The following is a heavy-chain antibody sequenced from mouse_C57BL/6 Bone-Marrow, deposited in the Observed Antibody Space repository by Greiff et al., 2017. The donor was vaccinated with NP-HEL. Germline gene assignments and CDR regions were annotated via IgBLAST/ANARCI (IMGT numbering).Heavy chain of an antibody. CDR3: ARVFYYYGSSYDYYAMDY. D-gene: IGHD1-1*01. V-gene: IGHV1-18*01. CDR2: INPNNGGT. J-gene: IGHJ4*01. Sequence: QLQQSGPELVKPGASVKIPCKASGYTFTDYNMDWVKQSHGKSLEWIGDINPNNGGTIYNQKFKGKATLTVDKSSSTAYMELRSLTSEDTAVYYCARVFYYYGSSYDYYAMDYWGQGTSVTVSS. CDR1: GYTFTDYN.